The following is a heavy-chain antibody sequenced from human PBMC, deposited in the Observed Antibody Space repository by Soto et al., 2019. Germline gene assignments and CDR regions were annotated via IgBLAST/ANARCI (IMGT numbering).Heavy chain of an antibody. J-gene: IGHJ4*02. CDR1: GYSCTAYW. D-gene: IGHD2-21*02. CDR2: IYPGDSDT. CDR3: ARGSTAYYFDY. V-gene: IGHV5-51*01. Sequence: QKISWRGSGYSCTAYWSGWVRQMPGKGLEWMGMIYPGDSDTRYSPSFQGQVTISADKSITTAYLQWSSLKASDTAIYYCARGSTAYYFDYWGQGTQVTVSS.